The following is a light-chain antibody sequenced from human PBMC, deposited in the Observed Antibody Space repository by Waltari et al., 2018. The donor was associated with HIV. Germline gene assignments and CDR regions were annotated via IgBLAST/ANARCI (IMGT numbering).Light chain of an antibody. Sequence: QPVLTQSSSASASLGSSVKLTCTLSSGHRGYTIAWHQQQPGKAPRYLMKVEGGGDDGKGSGVSYRFSGSSSGAGRHLTTSNRQSEDEADYFCETWDSNSRVCGGGTRLTV. CDR1: SGHRGYT. J-gene: IGLJ3*02. V-gene: IGLV4-60*03. CDR2: VEGGGDD. CDR3: ETWDSNSRV.